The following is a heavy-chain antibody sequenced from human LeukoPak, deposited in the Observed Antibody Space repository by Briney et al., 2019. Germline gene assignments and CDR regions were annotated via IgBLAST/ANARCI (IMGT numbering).Heavy chain of an antibody. V-gene: IGHV4-34*01. Sequence: PSETLSLTCAVYGGSFSGYYWSWIRQPPGKGLEWIGEINHSGSTNYNPSLKSRVTISVDTSKNQFSLKLSSVTAADTAVYYCARVLIVVVPAAIRVENAFDIWGQGTMVTVSS. J-gene: IGHJ3*02. CDR3: ARVLIVVVPAAIRVENAFDI. CDR1: GGSFSGYY. D-gene: IGHD2-2*02. CDR2: INHSGST.